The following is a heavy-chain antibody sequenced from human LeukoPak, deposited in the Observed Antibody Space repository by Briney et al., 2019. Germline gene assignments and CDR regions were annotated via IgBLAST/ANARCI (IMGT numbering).Heavy chain of an antibody. Sequence: ASVKVSCKASGYTFTSYYMHWVRQAPGQGLEWMGIINPSDGGTSYAQKFQGRVTMTRDTSTSTVYMELSSLSSEDTAVYHCAREPPASGYFHYWGQGSLATVSS. V-gene: IGHV1-46*01. CDR3: AREPPASGYFHY. CDR2: INPSDGGT. CDR1: GYTFTSYY. J-gene: IGHJ4*02.